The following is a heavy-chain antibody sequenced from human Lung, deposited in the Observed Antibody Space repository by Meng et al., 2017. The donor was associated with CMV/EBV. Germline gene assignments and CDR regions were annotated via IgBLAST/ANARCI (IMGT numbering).Heavy chain of an antibody. Sequence: LXCAGSGFTFSSHSMNWVRQAPGKGLEWVSSISTSSSYIYYADSVKGRFTVSRDNARKSLYLEMNSLRAEDTAVYYCAREKSNYGDHYFDFWGQGXLVTVSS. D-gene: IGHD4-11*01. V-gene: IGHV3-21*01. CDR3: AREKSNYGDHYFDF. CDR1: GFTFSSHS. J-gene: IGHJ4*02. CDR2: ISTSSSYI.